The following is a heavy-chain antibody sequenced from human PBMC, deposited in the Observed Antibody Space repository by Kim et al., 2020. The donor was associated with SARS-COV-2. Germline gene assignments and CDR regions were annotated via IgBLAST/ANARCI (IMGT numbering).Heavy chain of an antibody. Sequence: SQTLSLTCAISGDSVSSNNAAWNWIRQSPSRGLEWLGRTYFRSNWYSDYAVSVKSRITINPDTSKNQFSLQLNSVTTEDTAVYFCARDQGALNSWGQGTLVTVSS. D-gene: IGHD1-26*01. V-gene: IGHV6-1*01. J-gene: IGHJ4*02. CDR3: ARDQGALNS. CDR1: GDSVSSNNAA. CDR2: TYFRSNWYS.